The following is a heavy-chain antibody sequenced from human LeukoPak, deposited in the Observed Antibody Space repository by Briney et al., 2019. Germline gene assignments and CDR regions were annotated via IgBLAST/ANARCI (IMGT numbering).Heavy chain of an antibody. J-gene: IGHJ3*02. CDR3: ARVKGHPAETITKDKNAFDI. CDR1: GGTFSSYA. CDR2: IIPILGTA. V-gene: IGHV1-69*11. D-gene: IGHD1-14*01. Sequence: SVKVSCKASGGTFSSYAISWVRQAPGQGLEWMGRIIPILGTANYAQKFQGRVTITADESTSTAYMELSSLRSEDTAVYYCARVKGHPAETITKDKNAFDIWGQGTMVTVSS.